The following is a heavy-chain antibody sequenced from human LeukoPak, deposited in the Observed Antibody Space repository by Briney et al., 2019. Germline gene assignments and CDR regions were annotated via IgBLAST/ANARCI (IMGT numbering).Heavy chain of an antibody. V-gene: IGHV3-23*01. CDR1: GFTFSSYA. CDR2: ISGSGGST. J-gene: IGHJ4*02. CDR3: AKGSCSSTSCYKFDY. D-gene: IGHD2-2*02. Sequence: PGGSLRLSCAASGFTFSSYAMSWVRQAPVKGLEWVSAISGSGGSTYYADSVKGRFTISRDNSKNTLYLQMNSLRAEDTAVYYCAKGSCSSTSCYKFDYWGQGTLVIVSS.